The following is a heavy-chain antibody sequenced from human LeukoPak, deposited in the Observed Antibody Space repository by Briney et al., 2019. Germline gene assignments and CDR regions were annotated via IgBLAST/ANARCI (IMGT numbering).Heavy chain of an antibody. CDR2: INHSGST. Sequence: SEILSLTCAVYGGSFSGYYWSWIRQPPGKGLEWIGEINHSGSTNYNPSLKSRVSISVDTSKNQFSLKLSSVTAADTAVYYCARALVDTAISWGQGTLVTVSS. V-gene: IGHV4-34*01. CDR3: ARALVDTAIS. J-gene: IGHJ5*02. CDR1: GGSFSGYY. D-gene: IGHD5-18*01.